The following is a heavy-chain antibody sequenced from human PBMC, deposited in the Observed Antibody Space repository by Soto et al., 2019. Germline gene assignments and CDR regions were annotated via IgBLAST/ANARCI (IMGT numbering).Heavy chain of an antibody. Sequence: QVQLMQSGAEVKKPGASVKVSCKASGDTFTDYYIHWVRQAPGQGLEWMGTVNPSGGHTTYAQHFLGRVTMTRDTSTSTLYTELTRLTSDDTAIYYCARGGHVVVVTAAVDYWGQGTLVTVSS. J-gene: IGHJ4*02. CDR2: VNPSGGHT. CDR3: ARGGHVVVVTAAVDY. V-gene: IGHV1-46*01. CDR1: GDTFTDYY. D-gene: IGHD2-21*02.